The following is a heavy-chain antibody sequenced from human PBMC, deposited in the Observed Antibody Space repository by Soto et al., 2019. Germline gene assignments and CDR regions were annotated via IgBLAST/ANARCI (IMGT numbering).Heavy chain of an antibody. D-gene: IGHD1-1*01. CDR3: ASARPSSRTFDY. CDR2: IYPSDSDT. J-gene: IGHJ4*02. Sequence: PGESLNISCQGSGYNGAGYWIAGGRQRPGKGLELMGIIYPSDSDTRYRPSFQGQVTISADKSISSAYLQWSSLRASETAMYSCASARPSSRTFDYSPQAPPLHVSS. V-gene: IGHV5-51*01. CDR1: GYNGAGYW.